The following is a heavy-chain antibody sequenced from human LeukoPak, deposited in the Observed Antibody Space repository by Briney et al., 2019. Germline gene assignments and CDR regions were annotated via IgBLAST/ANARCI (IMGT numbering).Heavy chain of an antibody. CDR3: ARVTRVYSGSYYIGY. CDR1: GYTFTGYY. D-gene: IGHD1-26*01. CDR2: INPNSGGT. J-gene: IGHJ4*02. Sequence: GSVKVSCKASGYTFTGYYMHWVRQAPGQGLEWMGRINPNSGGTNYAQKFQGRVTMTRDTSISTAYMELSRLRSDDTAVYYCARVTRVYSGSYYIGYWGQGTLVTVSS. V-gene: IGHV1-2*06.